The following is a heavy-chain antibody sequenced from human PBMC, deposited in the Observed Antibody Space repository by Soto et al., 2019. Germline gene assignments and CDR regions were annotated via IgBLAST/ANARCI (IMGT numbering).Heavy chain of an antibody. CDR3: AQTVSPTSLAAAAPGSDQWRPRRRNYWLGR. Sequence: ASVKVSCKASGYTFTSYGISWVRQAPGQGLEWMGWISAYNGNTNYAQKLQGRVTMTTDTSTSTAYMELRSLRSDDTAVYYCAQTVSPTSLAAAAPGSDQWRPRRRNYWLGRWGKGTLVTVSS. V-gene: IGHV1-18*01. CDR1: GYTFTSYG. D-gene: IGHD6-13*01. J-gene: IGHJ5*02. CDR2: ISAYNGNT.